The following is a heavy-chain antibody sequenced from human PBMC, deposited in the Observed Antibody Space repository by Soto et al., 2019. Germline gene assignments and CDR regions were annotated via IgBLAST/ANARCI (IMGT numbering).Heavy chain of an antibody. J-gene: IGHJ4*02. Sequence: TLSLTCTVSGGSMSGYSWSWIRQPPGKDLEWLGYISHLESTFYNPSFQSRLTLSIDRSKNQFSLRLASMTAADTAVYYCARGGGYDPFDYWGQGTLVTVSS. CDR3: ARGGGYDPFDY. V-gene: IGHV4-30-2*01. CDR2: ISHLEST. D-gene: IGHD5-12*01. CDR1: GGSMSGYS.